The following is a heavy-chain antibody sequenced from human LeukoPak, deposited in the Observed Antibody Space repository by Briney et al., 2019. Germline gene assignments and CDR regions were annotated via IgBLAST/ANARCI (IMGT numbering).Heavy chain of an antibody. CDR2: INHSGST. Sequence: SETLSLTCAVYGGSFSGYYWSWIRQPPGKGLEWIGEINHSGSTNYNPSLKSRVTISVDTSKNQFSLKLSSVTAADTAVYYCARGGPGGYYYDYWGQGTLVTVSS. CDR1: GGSFSGYY. J-gene: IGHJ4*02. V-gene: IGHV4-34*01. CDR3: ARGGPGGYYYDY. D-gene: IGHD3-22*01.